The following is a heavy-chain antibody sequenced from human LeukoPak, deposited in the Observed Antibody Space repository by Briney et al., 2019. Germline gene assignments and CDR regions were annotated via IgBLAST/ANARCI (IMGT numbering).Heavy chain of an antibody. CDR1: GFTFSTYA. CDR3: ARGIQPPKYYGSGSDTFDI. Sequence: GRSLRLACVASGFTFSTYAIHWVRQAPGKGLECVAVVAKDGNTKYYAESVKGRFTISRDNSKNTVYLQMNSLRAEDTSVYYCARGIQPPKYYGSGSDTFDIWGQGTMVTVSS. V-gene: IGHV3-30*04. CDR2: VAKDGNTK. D-gene: IGHD3-10*01. J-gene: IGHJ3*02.